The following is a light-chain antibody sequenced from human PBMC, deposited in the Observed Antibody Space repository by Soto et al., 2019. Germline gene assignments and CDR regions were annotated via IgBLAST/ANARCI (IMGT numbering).Light chain of an antibody. CDR1: ESISRY. J-gene: IGKJ3*01. V-gene: IGKV1-39*01. CDR3: QPSYNGPFT. CDR2: SAS. Sequence: IQMTQSPSSLSASVGDRVTVTCRAGESISRYLNWYQQRPGKAPNLLIYSASSLQTGVPSRFSGSGSGTDFTLTITNLQPEDFATYSCQPSYNGPFTFGPGTKVDF.